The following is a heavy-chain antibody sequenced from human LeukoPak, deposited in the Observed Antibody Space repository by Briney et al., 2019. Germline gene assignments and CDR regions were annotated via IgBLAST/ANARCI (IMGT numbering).Heavy chain of an antibody. CDR1: GFTFSNAW. Sequence: GGSLRLSXAASGFTFSNAWMSWVRQAPGKGLEWVGRIKSKTDGGTTDYAAPVKGRFTISRDDSKNTLYLQMNSLKTEDTAVYYCTTVDTAMVYYYYYYYYMDVWGKGTTVTVSS. CDR3: TTVDTAMVYYYYYYYYMDV. CDR2: IKSKTDGGTT. J-gene: IGHJ6*03. V-gene: IGHV3-15*01. D-gene: IGHD5-18*01.